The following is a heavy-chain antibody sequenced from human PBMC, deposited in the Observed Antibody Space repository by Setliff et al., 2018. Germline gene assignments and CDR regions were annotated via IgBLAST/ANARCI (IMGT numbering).Heavy chain of an antibody. CDR2: ISGSGRYI. CDR3: VRGLEEAYLSYDVFDI. D-gene: IGHD3-16*01. J-gene: IGHJ3*02. V-gene: IGHV3-21*06. Sequence: GGSLRLSCAASGFTFSSYRMHWVRQAPGKGLQWVSSISGSGRYIYYADSVKGRFTISRDNAKNSLFLQMNSLTSEDTAVYYCVRGLEEAYLSYDVFDIWGQGTMVTVSS. CDR1: GFTFSSYR.